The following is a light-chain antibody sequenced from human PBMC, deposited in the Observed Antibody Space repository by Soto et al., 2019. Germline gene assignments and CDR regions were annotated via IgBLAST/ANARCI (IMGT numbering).Light chain of an antibody. V-gene: IGKV1-5*03. CDR2: KAS. CDR3: QQYNSYSWT. Sequence: DIQMTQYPSTLSASVGDRVTITCRASQSISSWLAWYQQKPGKAPKLLIYKASSLESGVPSRFSGSGSGTEFTLTISSLQPDDFATYYCQQYNSYSWTVGPGTKVDIK. J-gene: IGKJ1*01. CDR1: QSISSW.